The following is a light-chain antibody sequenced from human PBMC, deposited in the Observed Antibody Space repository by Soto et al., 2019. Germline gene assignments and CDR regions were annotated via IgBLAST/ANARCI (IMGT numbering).Light chain of an antibody. CDR3: QQYNNWPPYT. V-gene: IGKV3-15*01. CDR1: QSVSSN. Sequence: EIVMTQSPATLSVSPGERATLSCRASQSVSSNLAWYQQKPGQAPRLLIYGASTRATGIPARFSGSGSGTEFTLTISSLQSEDFVVYYCQQYNNWPPYTFGQGTMLEIK. CDR2: GAS. J-gene: IGKJ2*01.